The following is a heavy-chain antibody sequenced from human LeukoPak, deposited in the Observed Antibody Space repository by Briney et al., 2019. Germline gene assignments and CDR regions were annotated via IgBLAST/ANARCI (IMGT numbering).Heavy chain of an antibody. D-gene: IGHD2-2*02. CDR2: LNPNSGDT. J-gene: IGHJ3*01. Sequence: ASVKVSCKASGYTFTGYYLHWVRQAPGQGLEWMGWLNPNSGDTNYAQNFQGRLTMTRDTSISTAYMELTNLRFDDTAVYCCARDQYHAFDLWGQGTTVTVSS. CDR1: GYTFTGYY. V-gene: IGHV1-2*02. CDR3: ARDQYHAFDL.